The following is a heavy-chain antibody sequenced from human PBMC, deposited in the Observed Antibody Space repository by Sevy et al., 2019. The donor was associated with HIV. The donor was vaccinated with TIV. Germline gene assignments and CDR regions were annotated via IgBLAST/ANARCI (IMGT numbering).Heavy chain of an antibody. CDR1: GNTFTAYY. D-gene: IGHD3-16*01. CDR2: IIPNSGDT. V-gene: IGHV1-2*02. CDR3: ARGGLFGDAAAYTY. J-gene: IGHJ4*02. Sequence: ASVKVSCRAPGNTFTAYYMHWVRQAPGQGLEWMGWIIPNSGDTNYAQKFQDRVTMTTDASISTAYMELSSLRSDDTAVYYCARGGLFGDAAAYTYWGQGTLVTVSS.